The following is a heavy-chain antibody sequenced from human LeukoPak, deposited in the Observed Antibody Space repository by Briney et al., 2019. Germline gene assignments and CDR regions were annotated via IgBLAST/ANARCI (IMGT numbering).Heavy chain of an antibody. CDR2: IIPIFGTA. CDR3: ARHSRLRLGELSLSYYMDV. V-gene: IGHV1-69*06. CDR1: GGTFSSYA. Sequence: SVKVSCKASGGTFSSYAISWVRQAPGQGLEWMGGIIPIFGTANYAQKFQGRVTITADKSTSTAYMELSSLRSEDTAVYYCARHSRLRLGELSLSYYMDVWGKGTTVTVSS. J-gene: IGHJ6*03. D-gene: IGHD3-16*02.